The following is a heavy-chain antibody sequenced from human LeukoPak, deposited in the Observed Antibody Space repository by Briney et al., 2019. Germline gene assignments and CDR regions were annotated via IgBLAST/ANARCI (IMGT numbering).Heavy chain of an antibody. J-gene: IGHJ4*02. Sequence: PGGSLRLSCAASGFTFSSYAMSWVRQAPGKGLEWVSAISGSGGSTYYADSVKGRFTISRDNSKNTLYLQMNSLRAEDTAVYYCAKDGYGGTMGGGYFDYWGQGTLVTVSS. CDR2: ISGSGGST. CDR1: GFTFSSYA. V-gene: IGHV3-23*01. CDR3: AKDGYGGTMGGGYFDY. D-gene: IGHD4-23*01.